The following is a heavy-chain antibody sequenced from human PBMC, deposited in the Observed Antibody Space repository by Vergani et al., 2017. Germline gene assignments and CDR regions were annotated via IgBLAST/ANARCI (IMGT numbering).Heavy chain of an antibody. CDR1: GFTFSSYA. CDR3: ARTTSRLQAARY. V-gene: IGHV3-21*01. CDR2: ISSSSNYI. Sequence: EVQLLESGGGLVQPGGSLRLSCAASGFTFSSYAMSWVRQAPGKGLEWVSSISSSSNYIYYADSVKGRFTISRDNAKNSLYLQMNSLRAEDTAVYYCARTTSRLQAARYWGQGTLVTVSS. D-gene: IGHD1-26*01. J-gene: IGHJ4*02.